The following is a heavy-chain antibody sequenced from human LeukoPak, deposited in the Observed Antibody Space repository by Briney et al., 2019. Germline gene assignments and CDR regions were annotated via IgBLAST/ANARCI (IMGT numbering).Heavy chain of an antibody. J-gene: IGHJ4*02. CDR1: VFSLSTSGMC. CDR3: ARFHRYLGVSLDY. V-gene: IGHV2-70*17. D-gene: IGHD3-16*01. CDR2: IAWDDDK. Sequence: SGPALVKPPQTLTLTCTFSVFSLSTSGMCVSWISQPPGKALEWLAHIAWDDDKFYSTSLKTRLTISKDTSKNHVVLTMTTMDPVDTATYYCARFHRYLGVSLDYWAQGTLVTVSS.